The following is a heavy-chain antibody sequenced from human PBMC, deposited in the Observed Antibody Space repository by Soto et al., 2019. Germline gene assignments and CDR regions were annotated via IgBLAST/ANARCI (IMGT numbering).Heavy chain of an antibody. D-gene: IGHD3-22*01. V-gene: IGHV3-13*04. CDR1: GFTFSSYD. CDR2: IGTAGDT. Sequence: LRLSCSASGFTFSSYDMHWVRQGPGKGLEWVSAIGTAGDTNYAGSVKGRFTISRENAKNSLYLQMNSLRAGDTAIYFCARAIGPTHFDYWGQGTLVTVSS. J-gene: IGHJ4*02. CDR3: ARAIGPTHFDY.